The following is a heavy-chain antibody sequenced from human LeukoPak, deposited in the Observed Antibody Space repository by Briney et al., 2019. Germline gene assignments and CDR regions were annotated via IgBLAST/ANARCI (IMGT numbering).Heavy chain of an antibody. D-gene: IGHD1-26*01. V-gene: IGHV3-33*01. CDR2: IWYDGSNK. CDR1: GFTFSSYG. Sequence: GGSLRLSCAASGFTFSSYGMHWVRQAPGKGLEWVAVIWYDGSNKYYADSVKGRFTISRDNSKNTLYPQMNSLRAEDTAVYYCARDSSGSYYYFDYWGQGTLVTVSS. CDR3: ARDSSGSYYYFDY. J-gene: IGHJ4*02.